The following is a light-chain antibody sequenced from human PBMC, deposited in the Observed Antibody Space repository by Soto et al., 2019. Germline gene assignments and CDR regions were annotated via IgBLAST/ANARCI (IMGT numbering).Light chain of an antibody. CDR3: QQYGSSPPT. J-gene: IGKJ1*01. CDR1: QSVSGH. CDR2: GAS. V-gene: IGKV3-20*01. Sequence: EIVFTQSPGILSLSPGERATIYCRASQSVSGHLAWYQQKPGQGPRLLIYGASSRATGTPDRFSGSGSGTDFTLTINRLEPEDFALYYCQQYGSSPPTFGQGTKVDIK.